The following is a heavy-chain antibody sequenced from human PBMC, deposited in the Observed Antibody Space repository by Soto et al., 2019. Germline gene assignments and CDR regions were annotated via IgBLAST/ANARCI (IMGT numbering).Heavy chain of an antibody. J-gene: IGHJ2*01. CDR1: GGSFSGFY. V-gene: IGHV4-34*01. Sequence: SETLSLTCAVHGGSFSGFYWTWIRQPPGKGLEWIGEINHSGSSNYNPPLKRRVTMSLDTPRNQFSLSLNSVTAADTAVYYCARMAGPWYFDLWGRGTLVTVSS. CDR2: INHSGSS. CDR3: ARMAGPWYFDL.